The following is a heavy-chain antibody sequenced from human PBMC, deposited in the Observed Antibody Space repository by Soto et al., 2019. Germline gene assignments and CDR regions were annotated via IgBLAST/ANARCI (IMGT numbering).Heavy chain of an antibody. J-gene: IGHJ6*03. CDR3: ARSLLGSCSGGSCSYYYYMEV. CDR2: IYYSGST. Sequence: SETLSLTCTVSGGSISSYYWSWIRQPPGKGLEWIGYIYYSGSTNYNPSLKSRVTISVDTSKNQFSLKLSSVTAADTAVYYCARSLLGSCSGGSCSYYYYMEVWGKGTTVTVSS. V-gene: IGHV4-59*01. CDR1: GGSISSYY. D-gene: IGHD2-15*01.